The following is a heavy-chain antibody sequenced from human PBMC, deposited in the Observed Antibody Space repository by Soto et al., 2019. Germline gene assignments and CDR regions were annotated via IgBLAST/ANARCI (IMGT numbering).Heavy chain of an antibody. CDR1: GGSFSGYY. CDR3: ARNPYSSWSKIGYFDY. Sequence: SETLSLTCAVYGGSFSGYYWSWIRQPPGKGLEWIGEINHSGSTNYNPSLKSRVTISVDTSKNQFSLKLSSVTAADTAVYYCARNPYSSWSKIGYFDYWRQGTLVTVSS. V-gene: IGHV4-34*01. J-gene: IGHJ4*02. D-gene: IGHD6-13*01. CDR2: INHSGST.